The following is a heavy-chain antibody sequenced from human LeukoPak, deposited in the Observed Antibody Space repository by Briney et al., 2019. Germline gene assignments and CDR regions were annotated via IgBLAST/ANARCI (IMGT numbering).Heavy chain of an antibody. CDR1: GYTFASYG. CDR2: ISAKNGNT. CDR3: ARDLSWGSGSRIDY. D-gene: IGHD3-10*01. Sequence: GASVKVSCKASGYTFASYGISWVRQAPGQGLEWMGWISAKNGNTNYAQKLQGRVTMTTDTSTSTAYMELRSLRSDDTAVYYCARDLSWGSGSRIDYWGQGTLVTVSS. J-gene: IGHJ4*02. V-gene: IGHV1-18*01.